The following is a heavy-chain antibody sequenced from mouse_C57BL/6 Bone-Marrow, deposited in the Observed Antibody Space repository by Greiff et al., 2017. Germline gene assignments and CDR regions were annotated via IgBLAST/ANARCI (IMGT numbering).Heavy chain of an antibody. V-gene: IGHV3-6*01. CDR2: ISYDGSN. CDR1: GYSITSGYY. CDR3: ARARYYGPYAMDY. D-gene: IGHD1-1*01. Sequence: EVKLQESGPGLVKPSQSLSLTCSVTGYSITSGYYWNWIRQFPGNKLEWMGYISYDGSNNYNPSLKNRISITHDTSKNQFFLKLNSVTTEDTATYCGARARYYGPYAMDYWGQGTSVTVSS. J-gene: IGHJ4*01.